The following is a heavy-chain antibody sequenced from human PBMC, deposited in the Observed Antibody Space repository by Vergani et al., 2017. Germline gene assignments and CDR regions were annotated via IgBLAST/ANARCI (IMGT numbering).Heavy chain of an antibody. CDR1: GGTFSSYA. CDR3: AGGENYYDSSGYYPPSFDY. V-gene: IGHV1-69*01. Sequence: QVQLVQSGAEVKKPGSSVKVSCKASGGTFSSYAISWVRQAPGQGLEWMGGIIPIFGTANYAQKCQGRVTITADESTSTAYMELSSLRSEDTAVYYCAGGENYYDSSGYYPPSFDYWGQGTLVTVSS. D-gene: IGHD3-22*01. CDR2: IIPIFGTA. J-gene: IGHJ4*02.